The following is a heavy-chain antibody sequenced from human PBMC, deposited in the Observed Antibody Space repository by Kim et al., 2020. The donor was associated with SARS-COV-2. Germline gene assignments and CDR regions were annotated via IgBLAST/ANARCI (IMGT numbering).Heavy chain of an antibody. CDR2: ISGSGGST. Sequence: GGSLRLSCAASGFTFSSYAMSWVRQAPGKGLEWVSAISGSGGSTYYADSVKGRFTISRDNSKNTLYLQMNSLRAEDTAVYYCAKVTMGRFDYYYGMDVWGQGTTVTVSS. J-gene: IGHJ6*02. D-gene: IGHD3-10*01. CDR1: GFTFSSYA. CDR3: AKVTMGRFDYYYGMDV. V-gene: IGHV3-23*01.